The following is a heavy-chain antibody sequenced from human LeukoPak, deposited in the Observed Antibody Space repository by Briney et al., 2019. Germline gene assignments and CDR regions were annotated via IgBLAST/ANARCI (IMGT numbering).Heavy chain of an antibody. CDR3: AKARSSSWYPNWFDP. J-gene: IGHJ5*02. CDR2: ISGSGGST. Sequence: GGSLRPTCAVSGFTFSSYAMSWVRQAPRKGLEWVSAISGSGGSTYYADSVKGRFTISRDNSKNTLYLQMNSLRAEDMAVYYCAKARSSSWYPNWFDPWGQGTLVTVSS. V-gene: IGHV3-23*01. D-gene: IGHD6-13*01. CDR1: GFTFSSYA.